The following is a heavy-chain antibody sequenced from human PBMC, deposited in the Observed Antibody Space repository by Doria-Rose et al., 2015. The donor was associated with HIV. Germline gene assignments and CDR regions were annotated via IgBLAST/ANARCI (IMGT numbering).Heavy chain of an antibody. J-gene: IGHJ4*02. CDR1: GVSLSSPGMG. CDR2: IFSDDDK. V-gene: IGHV2-26*01. Sequence: SGPVLVKPTETLTLTCTVSGVSLSSPGMGVSWIRQPPGKALEWLAKIFSDDDKSYKTSLKSRLTISRGTSKSQVVLTMTDMDPVDTATYYCARIKSSRWYHKYYFDFWGQGTLVIVSA. D-gene: IGHD6-13*01. CDR3: ARIKSSRWYHKYYFDF.